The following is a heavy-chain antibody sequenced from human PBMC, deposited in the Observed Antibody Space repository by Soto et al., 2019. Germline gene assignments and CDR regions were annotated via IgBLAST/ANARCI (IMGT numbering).Heavy chain of an antibody. CDR3: ARLGGYYQAFDN. D-gene: IGHD3-22*01. Sequence: LSLTCTVSGGSISSGTYYWSWIRRHPGKGLEWIGYIYYDGSADYNPSLKSRVTISGDTSQNQFFLKLSSMTAADTAVYYCARLGGYYQAFDNWGQGTLVTVSS. J-gene: IGHJ4*02. CDR1: GGSISSGTYY. V-gene: IGHV4-31*03. CDR2: IYYDGSA.